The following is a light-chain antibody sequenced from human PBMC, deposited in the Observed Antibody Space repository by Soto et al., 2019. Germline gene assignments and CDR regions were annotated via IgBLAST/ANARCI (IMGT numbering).Light chain of an antibody. J-gene: IGKJ2*01. CDR3: QQYNNLMYT. CDR2: GAS. CDR1: QSVSRT. V-gene: IGKV3-15*01. Sequence: EIVMTQSPATLSVSPGERATLSCRASQSVSRTLAWYQQKPGQAPRLLIYGASTRATGIPARFSGSGSGTDFTLTISSLHSEDFAVYYCQQYNNLMYTVGQGTKLEIK.